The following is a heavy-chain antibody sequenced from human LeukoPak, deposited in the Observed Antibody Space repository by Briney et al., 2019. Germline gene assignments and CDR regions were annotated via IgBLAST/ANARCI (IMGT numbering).Heavy chain of an antibody. Sequence: GGSLRLSCAASGFSFSNAWMCWVRQVPGTGLEWVGRIKRQSDGATTQYAAPVKDRFTISRDNSKKTLYLQMNNLKTEDTAVYYCTTEYYDRGSDIEFWGEGTMVTVSS. V-gene: IGHV3-15*01. CDR2: IKRQSDGATT. J-gene: IGHJ6*04. D-gene: IGHD3-22*01. CDR3: TTEYYDRGSDIEF. CDR1: GFSFSNAW.